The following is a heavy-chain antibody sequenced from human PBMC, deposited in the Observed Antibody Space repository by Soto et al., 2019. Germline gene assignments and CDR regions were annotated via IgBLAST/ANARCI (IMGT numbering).Heavy chain of an antibody. CDR1: GYSFTSYW. Sequence: PGESLKISCKGSGYSFTSYWISWVRQMPGKGLEWMGRIDPSDSYTNYSPSFQSHVTISADKSISTAYLQWSSLKASDTAMYYCARLYCSSTSCYKGRWFDPWGQGTLVTVS. J-gene: IGHJ5*02. CDR2: IDPSDSYT. D-gene: IGHD2-2*02. V-gene: IGHV5-10-1*01. CDR3: ARLYCSSTSCYKGRWFDP.